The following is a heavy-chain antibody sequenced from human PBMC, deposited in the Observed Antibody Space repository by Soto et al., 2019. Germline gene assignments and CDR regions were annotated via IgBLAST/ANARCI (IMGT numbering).Heavy chain of an antibody. Sequence: SETLSLTCTVSGGSISSYYWSWIRQPPGKGLEWIGYIYYSGSTNYNPSLKSRVTISVDTSKNQFSLTLSSVTAADTAVYYCARDFYSSSWYGWFDPWGQGTLVTVSS. CDR1: GGSISSYY. D-gene: IGHD6-13*01. CDR3: ARDFYSSSWYGWFDP. J-gene: IGHJ5*02. CDR2: IYYSGST. V-gene: IGHV4-59*01.